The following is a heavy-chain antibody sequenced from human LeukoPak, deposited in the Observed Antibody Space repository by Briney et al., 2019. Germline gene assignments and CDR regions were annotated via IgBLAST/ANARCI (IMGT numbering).Heavy chain of an antibody. CDR1: GGSISSGGYY. D-gene: IGHD3-10*01. V-gene: IGHV4-31*03. J-gene: IGHJ4*02. CDR3: ARIREAWFLDY. Sequence: SETLSLTCTVSGGSISSGGYYWSWIRQHPGKGLEWIGYTYYSGSTYYNPSLKSRVTISVDTSKNQFSLKLSSVTAADTAVYYCARIREAWFLDYWGQGTLVTVSS. CDR2: TYYSGST.